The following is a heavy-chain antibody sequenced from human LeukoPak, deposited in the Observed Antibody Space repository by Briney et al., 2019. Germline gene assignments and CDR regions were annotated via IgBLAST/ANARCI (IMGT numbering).Heavy chain of an antibody. CDR1: GGSISSSSYY. CDR2: IYHSGST. V-gene: IGHV4-39*01. CDR3: ARQGYDCWSGYYSY. J-gene: IGHJ4*02. Sequence: SETLSLTCTVYGGSISSSSYYWGWIRQPPGKGLEWIGSIYHSGSTYYNPSIHSRVTISDGTSKNQVFLKLSSGNAADTAVYYCARQGYDCWSGYYSYWGQGTLVTVSS. D-gene: IGHD3-3*01.